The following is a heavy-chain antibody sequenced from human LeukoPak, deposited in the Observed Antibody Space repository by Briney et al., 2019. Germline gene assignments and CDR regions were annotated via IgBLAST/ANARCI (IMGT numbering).Heavy chain of an antibody. Sequence: SETLTLTCTVSGGSVSSYYWSWIRQPPGKGLEWIAYIYYSWSTKYNPSLKSRVTISLDRSKNQFSLKLRSVTAADTAVYYCARRVAVAGNYYFDYWGKGNLVTVSA. J-gene: IGHJ4*02. V-gene: IGHV4-59*02. CDR3: ARRVAVAGNYYFDY. CDR1: GGSVSSYY. D-gene: IGHD6-19*01. CDR2: IYYSWST.